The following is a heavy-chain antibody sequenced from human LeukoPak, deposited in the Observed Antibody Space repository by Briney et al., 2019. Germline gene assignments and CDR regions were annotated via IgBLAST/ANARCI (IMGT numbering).Heavy chain of an antibody. Sequence: PSETLSLICTVSGGSMSSCYFTWIRQPPGKGLEWLGYIYYTGNTNYSPSLKSRVTISVDTSKKQFSLKLSSVTAADTAVYYCARVSGVPITGTSAFYYRVQGTLVTVSS. CDR2: IYYTGNT. V-gene: IGHV4-59*01. D-gene: IGHD1-20*01. J-gene: IGHJ4*02. CDR3: ARVSGVPITGTSAFYY. CDR1: GGSMSSCY.